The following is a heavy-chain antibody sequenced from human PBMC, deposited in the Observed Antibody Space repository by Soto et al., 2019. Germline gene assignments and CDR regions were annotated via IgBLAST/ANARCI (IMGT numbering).Heavy chain of an antibody. J-gene: IGHJ6*02. V-gene: IGHV4-31*03. CDR1: GGSISSGGYY. D-gene: IGHD3-22*01. CDR3: ARGDAGYYLNYYHYGMAV. Sequence: SETLSLACTVSGGSISSGGYYWSWIRQHPGKGLEWIGYIYYSGSTYYNPSLKSRVTISVGTSKNQFSLKLSSVTAADTAVYYCARGDAGYYLNYYHYGMAVWGQGTAVTVSS. CDR2: IYYSGST.